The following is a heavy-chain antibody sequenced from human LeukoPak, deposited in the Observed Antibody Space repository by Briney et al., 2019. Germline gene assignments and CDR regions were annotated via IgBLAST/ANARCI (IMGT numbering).Heavy chain of an antibody. V-gene: IGHV3-23*01. CDR3: AKDRQVTDIFYCFDY. Sequence: GGSLRLSCAASGFTFSSYAMSWVRQAPGNGLEWVSAISGSGGSTYYADFVKGRFTISRDNSKNTLYLQMNSLRAEDTAVYYCAKDRQVTDIFYCFDYWGQGTLVTVSS. D-gene: IGHD2-21*02. CDR2: ISGSGGST. J-gene: IGHJ4*02. CDR1: GFTFSSYA.